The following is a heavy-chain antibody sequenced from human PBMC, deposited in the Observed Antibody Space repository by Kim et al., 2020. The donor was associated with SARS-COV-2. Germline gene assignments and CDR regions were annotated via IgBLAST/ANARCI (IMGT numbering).Heavy chain of an antibody. CDR1: GGSISAYY. CDR2: IHYSGST. Sequence: SETLSLTCTVSGGSISAYYWNWVRKPPGKGLEWIGYIHYSGSTNYNPSLKSRVTISVGTAKTQFSLKLSSVTAADTAIYYCASGDYGDSYYSYFIDIWGKGTAVSVSS. V-gene: IGHV4-59*01. D-gene: IGHD4-17*01. J-gene: IGHJ6*03. CDR3: ASGDYGDSYYSYFIDI.